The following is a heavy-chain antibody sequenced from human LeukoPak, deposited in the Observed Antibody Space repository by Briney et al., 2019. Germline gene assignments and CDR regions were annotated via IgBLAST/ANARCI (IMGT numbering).Heavy chain of an antibody. CDR1: GFSLSTSGVG. V-gene: IGHV2-5*02. Sequence: ESGPTLVKPTQTLTLTCTFSGFSLSTSGVGVGWIRQPPGKALEWLALIYWDDDKRYSPSLKSRLTITKDTSKNQVVLTMTNMDPVDTATYYCAHKEPENCSGGSCYSAWGQGTLVTVSS. CDR2: IYWDDDK. J-gene: IGHJ4*02. D-gene: IGHD2-15*01. CDR3: AHKEPENCSGGSCYSA.